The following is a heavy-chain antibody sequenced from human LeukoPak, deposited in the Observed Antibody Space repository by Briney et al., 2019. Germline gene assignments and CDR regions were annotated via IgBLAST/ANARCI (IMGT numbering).Heavy chain of an antibody. J-gene: IGHJ6*02. V-gene: IGHV1-18*01. CDR2: ISAYNGNT. Sequence: ASVKVSCKASGGTFTSYGISWVRQAPGQGLEWMGWISAYNGNTNYAQKLQGRVTMTTDTSTSTAYMELRSLRSDDTAVYYCARDMAMIDPYYYYGMDVWGQGTTVTVSS. D-gene: IGHD3-22*01. CDR1: GGTFTSYG. CDR3: ARDMAMIDPYYYYGMDV.